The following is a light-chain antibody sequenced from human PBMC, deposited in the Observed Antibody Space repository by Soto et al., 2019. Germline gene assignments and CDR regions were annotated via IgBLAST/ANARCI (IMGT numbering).Light chain of an antibody. J-gene: IGKJ4*01. Sequence: EVVLTQSPGTLSLSPGERATLSCRASQSVNSNYFAWYQQKLGQAPGLLIYGVSNRATGIPDRFSGSGFGTDFTLTISRLEPEDFAVYYCQQYDNSHLTFGGGTKVEIK. CDR2: GVS. CDR1: QSVNSNY. V-gene: IGKV3-20*01. CDR3: QQYDNSHLT.